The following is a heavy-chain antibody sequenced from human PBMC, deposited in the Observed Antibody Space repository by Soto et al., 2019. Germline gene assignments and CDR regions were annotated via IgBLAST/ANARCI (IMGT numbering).Heavy chain of an antibody. CDR3: ARSPSSSWYGGGAFDI. Sequence: PSETLSLTCTVSGGSTSSSNWWSWVRQPPGKGLEWIGEIYHSGSTNYNPSLQSRVTISVDKSENQFSLKMRSVTAADTAVYYCARSPSSSWYGGGAFDIWGQGTMVTVPS. D-gene: IGHD6-13*01. CDR1: GGSTSSSNW. CDR2: IYHSGST. J-gene: IGHJ3*02. V-gene: IGHV4-4*02.